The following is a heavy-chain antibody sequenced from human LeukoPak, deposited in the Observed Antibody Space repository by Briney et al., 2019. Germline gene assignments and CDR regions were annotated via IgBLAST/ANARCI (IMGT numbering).Heavy chain of an antibody. CDR1: GGSISSGSYY. Sequence: SETLSLTCTVSGGSISSGSYYWSWIRQPAGKGLEWIGRIYTSGSTNYNPSLKSRVTISVDTSKNQFSLKLSSVTAADTAVYYCARGSRYCSSTSCYAGRYYYYYYMDVWGKGTTVTVSS. D-gene: IGHD2-2*01. CDR3: ARGSRYCSSTSCYAGRYYYYYYMDV. V-gene: IGHV4-61*02. CDR2: IYTSGST. J-gene: IGHJ6*03.